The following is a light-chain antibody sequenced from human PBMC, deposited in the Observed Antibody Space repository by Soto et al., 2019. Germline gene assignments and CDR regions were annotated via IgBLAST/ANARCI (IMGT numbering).Light chain of an antibody. V-gene: IGLV2-23*01. CDR2: EGS. CDR3: CSYAGSSTFYV. Sequence: QSVLTQPASVSGSPGQSITISCTGTSSDVGSYNLVSWYQQHPGKAPKLMIYEGSKWPSGVSNRFSGSKSGNTASLTISGXQAEDESDYYCCSYAGSSTFYVFGTGTKVTV. CDR1: SSDVGSYNL. J-gene: IGLJ1*01.